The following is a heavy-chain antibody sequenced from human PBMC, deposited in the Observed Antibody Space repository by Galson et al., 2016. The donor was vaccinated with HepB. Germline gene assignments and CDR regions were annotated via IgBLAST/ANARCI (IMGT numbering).Heavy chain of an antibody. CDR1: GFRFSSYA. CDR3: APEDPDIVLVVAANGMGV. J-gene: IGHJ6*02. D-gene: IGHD2-15*01. CDR2: ISGTSGVT. V-gene: IGHV3-23*01. Sequence: SLRLSCAASGFRFSSYAMSWVRQAPGKGLEWVSAISGTSGVTYYADSVRGRFTISRDNSKNTLYLQMNSLRAKDTAIYYCAPEDPDIVLVVAANGMGVWGLGTTVTVSS.